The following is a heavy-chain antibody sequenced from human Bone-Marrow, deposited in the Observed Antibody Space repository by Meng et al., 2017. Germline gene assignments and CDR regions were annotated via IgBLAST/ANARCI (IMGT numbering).Heavy chain of an antibody. V-gene: IGHV4-34*01. CDR1: GGSFSDYY. CDR3: ARGPTTMAHDFDY. D-gene: IGHD4-11*01. J-gene: IGHJ4*02. Sequence: QGQLLQWGAGLFQPSKTLPLTCVFSGGSFSDYYWSWIRQPPGKGLEWIGEINHSGSTNYNPSLESRATISVDTSQNNLSLKLSSVTAADSAVYYCARGPTTMAHDFDYWGQGTLVTVSS. CDR2: INHSGST.